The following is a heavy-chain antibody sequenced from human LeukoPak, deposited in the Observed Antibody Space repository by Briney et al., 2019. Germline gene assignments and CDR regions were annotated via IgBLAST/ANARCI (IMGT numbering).Heavy chain of an antibody. D-gene: IGHD5/OR15-5a*01. CDR1: GFTFSTYG. V-gene: IGHV3-30*18. J-gene: IGHJ3*02. CDR2: ISFDGRNK. CDR3: AKILTGVSTGDAFDI. Sequence: GGSLRLSCAASGFTFSTYGMHWVRQTPDKGLEWVAVISFDGRNKYYADSVKGRFTISRDTSNNTLYLQMNSLRAEDAAVYYCAKILTGVSTGDAFDIWGQGTLVTVSS.